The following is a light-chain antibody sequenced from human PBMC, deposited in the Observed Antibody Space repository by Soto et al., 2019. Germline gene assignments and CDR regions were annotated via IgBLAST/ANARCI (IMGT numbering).Light chain of an antibody. CDR3: QQYGNSPPNT. CDR1: QSVSSSF. Sequence: EIVLTQSPGTLSLSPGERATLSCRASQSVSSSFLAWYQQKPGQAPRLLIYGASSSATGIPDRFSGSGSGTEFTLTISRLEPEDFAVYFCQQYGNSPPNTFGQGTKVEIK. CDR2: GAS. J-gene: IGKJ2*01. V-gene: IGKV3-20*01.